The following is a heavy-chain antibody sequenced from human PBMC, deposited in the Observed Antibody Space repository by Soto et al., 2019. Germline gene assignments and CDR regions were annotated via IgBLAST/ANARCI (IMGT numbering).Heavy chain of an antibody. Sequence: SVKVSCKASGGTFSSYAISWVRQAPGQGLEWMGGIIPIFGTANYAQKFQGRVTITADESTSTAYMELSSLRSEDTAVYYCARISVSGAPDDYWGQGILVTVSS. D-gene: IGHD6-25*01. CDR2: IIPIFGTA. CDR3: ARISVSGAPDDY. J-gene: IGHJ4*02. V-gene: IGHV1-69*13. CDR1: GGTFSSYA.